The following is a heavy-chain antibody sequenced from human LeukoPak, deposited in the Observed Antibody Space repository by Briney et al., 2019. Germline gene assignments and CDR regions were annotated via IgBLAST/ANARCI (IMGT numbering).Heavy chain of an antibody. D-gene: IGHD3-22*01. CDR1: GGSISTYY. J-gene: IGHJ4*02. V-gene: IGHV4-59*01. Sequence: SETLSLTCTVSGGSISTYYWSWIRQSPIKGLEWIGYIYYSGSTNYNPSLKSRVTISVDTSKNQFSLKLNSVTAADTAVYFCARGNYDSSGYYPRSDYWGQGTLVTVSS. CDR2: IYYSGST. CDR3: ARGNYDSSGYYPRSDY.